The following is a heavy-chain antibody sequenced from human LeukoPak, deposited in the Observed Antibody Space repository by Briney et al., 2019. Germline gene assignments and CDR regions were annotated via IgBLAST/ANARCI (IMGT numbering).Heavy chain of an antibody. D-gene: IGHD6-13*01. J-gene: IGHJ4*02. V-gene: IGHV4-34*01. CDR3: ARGEQLFDY. CDR2: INHSGST. CDR1: GGSFSGYY. Sequence: SETLPLTCAVYGGSFSGYYWSWIRQPPGKGLEWIGEINHSGSTNYNPSLKSRVTISVDTSKNQFSLKLSSVTAADTAVYYCARGEQLFDYWGQGTLVTVSS.